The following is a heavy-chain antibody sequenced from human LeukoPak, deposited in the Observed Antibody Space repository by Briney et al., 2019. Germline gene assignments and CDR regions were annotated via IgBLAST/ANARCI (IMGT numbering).Heavy chain of an antibody. CDR3: ARADSSGWIIDY. Sequence: SETLSLTCSVSGGSISSGSYYWSWIRQPAGKGLEWIGRIFSSGSTKYSPPLKSRVTISLDRSKNQVSLTVISVTAADTAVYYCARADSSGWIIDYWGQGTLVTVSS. D-gene: IGHD6-19*01. CDR2: IFSSGST. CDR1: GGSISSGSYY. V-gene: IGHV4-61*02. J-gene: IGHJ4*02.